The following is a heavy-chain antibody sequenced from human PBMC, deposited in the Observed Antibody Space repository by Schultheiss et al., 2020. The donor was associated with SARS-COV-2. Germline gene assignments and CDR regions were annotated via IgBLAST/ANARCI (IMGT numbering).Heavy chain of an antibody. Sequence: SETLSLTCTVSGGSISSYYWSWIRQPAGKGLEWIGRIYTCGSTNYNPSLKSRVTISVDTSKNQFSLKLSSVTAADTAVYYCARDLQLGYYYYYLDVWGKGTTVTVSS. CDR2: IYTCGST. V-gene: IGHV4-4*07. CDR1: GGSISSYY. J-gene: IGHJ6*03. D-gene: IGHD6-6*01. CDR3: ARDLQLGYYYYYLDV.